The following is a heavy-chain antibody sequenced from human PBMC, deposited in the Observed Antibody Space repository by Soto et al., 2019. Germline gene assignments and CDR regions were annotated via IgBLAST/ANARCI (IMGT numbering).Heavy chain of an antibody. CDR1: GFTFSSYG. D-gene: IGHD1-26*01. CDR2: IWYDGSNK. V-gene: IGHV3-33*01. Sequence: PGGSVRLSCAASGFTFSSYGMHWVRQAPGKGLEWVAVIWYDGSNKYYADSVKGRFTISRDNSKNTLYLQMNSLRAEDTAVYYCARELLVGATGLLDYWGQGALVTVSS. CDR3: ARELLVGATGLLDY. J-gene: IGHJ4*02.